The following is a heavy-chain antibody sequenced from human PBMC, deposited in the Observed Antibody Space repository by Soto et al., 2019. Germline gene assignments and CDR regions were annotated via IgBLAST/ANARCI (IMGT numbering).Heavy chain of an antibody. D-gene: IGHD5-12*01. J-gene: IGHJ4*02. V-gene: IGHV4-31*03. CDR2: IYYSGST. CDR3: ARYSGYDPRFYFDY. Sequence: SETLSLTCTVSGGSISSGGYYWSWIRQHPGKGLEWIGYIYYSGSTYYNPSLKSRVTISVDTSKNQFSLKLSSVTAADTAVYYCARYSGYDPRFYFDYWGQGTLVTVSS. CDR1: GGSISSGGYY.